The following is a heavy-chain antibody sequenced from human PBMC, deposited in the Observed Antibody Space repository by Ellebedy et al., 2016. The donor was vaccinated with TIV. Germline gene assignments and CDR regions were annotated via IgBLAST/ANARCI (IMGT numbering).Heavy chain of an antibody. CDR2: IYYTGST. CDR3: ARWFGELLYIRWFDP. CDR1: GGSISRSSYY. V-gene: IGHV4-39*01. J-gene: IGHJ5*02. Sequence: SETLSLTCTVSGGSISRSSYYWGWIRQPPGKGLEWIGSIYYTGSTDYNPSLKSRVAMSAYTSKNQFSLRLSSVTAADTAVYYCARWFGELLYIRWFDPWGQGTLVTVSS. D-gene: IGHD3-10*01.